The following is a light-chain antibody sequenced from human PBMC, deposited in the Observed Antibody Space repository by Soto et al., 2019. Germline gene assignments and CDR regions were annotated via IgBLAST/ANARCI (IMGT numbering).Light chain of an antibody. CDR3: KSYAGSNNYV. CDR2: EVF. J-gene: IGLJ1*01. V-gene: IGLV2-8*01. Sequence: ALPEPPSVSCSPGQSVTISCTGTKSDIGVYDFVSWYQHLPGKAPRLIIYEVFQRPSGVPDRFSGSKSGNTASLTVSGLQAADEADYFCKSYAGSNNYVFGSGTKVTVL. CDR1: KSDIGVYDF.